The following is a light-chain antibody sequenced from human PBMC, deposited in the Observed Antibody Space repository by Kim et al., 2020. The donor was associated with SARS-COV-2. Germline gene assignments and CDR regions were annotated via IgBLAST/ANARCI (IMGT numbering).Light chain of an antibody. CDR3: QRYGTSPT. V-gene: IGKV3-20*01. CDR2: GAS. Sequence: EIVLTQSPGTLPLSPGERATLSCRASQSVSSNYLAWYQQKPGQAPRHLIYGASSRATGIPDRFSGSGSGTDFFLTVSRLEPEDFAVYYCQRYGTSPTCGQGTRREI. CDR1: QSVSSNY. J-gene: IGKJ2*01.